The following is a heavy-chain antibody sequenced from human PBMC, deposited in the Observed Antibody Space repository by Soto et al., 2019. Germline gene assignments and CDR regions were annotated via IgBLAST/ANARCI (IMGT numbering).Heavy chain of an antibody. CDR1: GFTFSIYW. CDR2: INQDGSET. J-gene: IGHJ4*02. D-gene: IGHD2-8*02. Sequence: GGSLRLSCAASGFTFSIYWMAWVRQAPGKGLEWVANINQDGSETNFVDSVKGRFTISGDNAKNSLHLQMNSLRAEDTAVYYCARALVNGGDYWGQGALVTVSS. CDR3: ARALVNGGDY. V-gene: IGHV3-7*01.